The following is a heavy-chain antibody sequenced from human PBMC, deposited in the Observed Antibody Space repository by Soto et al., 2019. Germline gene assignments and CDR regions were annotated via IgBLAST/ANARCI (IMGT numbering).Heavy chain of an antibody. CDR3: ASSYYDYVWGSYRHPPVFDY. Sequence: QVQLVQSGAEVKKPGSSVKVSCKASGGTFSSYAISWVRQAPGQGLEWMGGIIPIFGTANYAQKFQGRVTITADESTSTAYMELSSLRSADTAVYYCASSYYDYVWGSYRHPPVFDYWGQGTLVTVSS. CDR2: IIPIFGTA. V-gene: IGHV1-69*12. CDR1: GGTFSSYA. J-gene: IGHJ4*02. D-gene: IGHD3-16*02.